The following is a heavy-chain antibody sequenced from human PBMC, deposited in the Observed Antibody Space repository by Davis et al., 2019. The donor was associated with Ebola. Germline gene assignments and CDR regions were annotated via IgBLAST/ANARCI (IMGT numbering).Heavy chain of an antibody. V-gene: IGHV1-69*04. CDR1: GYTFTSYY. CDR3: ARERDGYNWGDFDY. J-gene: IGHJ4*02. Sequence: AASVKVSCKASGYTFTSYYMHWVRQAPGQGLEWMGRIIPILGIANYAQKFQGRVTITADKSTSTAYMELSSLRSEDTAVYYCARERDGYNWGDFDYWGQGTLVTVSS. D-gene: IGHD5-24*01. CDR2: IIPILGIA.